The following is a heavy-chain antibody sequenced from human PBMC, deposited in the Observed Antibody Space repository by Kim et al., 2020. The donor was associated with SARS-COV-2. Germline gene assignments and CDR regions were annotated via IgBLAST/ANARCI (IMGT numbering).Heavy chain of an antibody. D-gene: IGHD3-3*01. CDR1: GLTVSSNY. Sequence: GGSLRLSCAASGLTVSSNYMNWVRQAPGEGLEWVSVLYSGGSTYYADSVRGRFTISRDHSKNTVYLQMNSLSVEDTAIYYCARHKTAGNYNSPFDYWGQGTLVTVSS. J-gene: IGHJ4*02. V-gene: IGHV3-53*01. CDR3: ARHKTAGNYNSPFDY. CDR2: LYSGGST.